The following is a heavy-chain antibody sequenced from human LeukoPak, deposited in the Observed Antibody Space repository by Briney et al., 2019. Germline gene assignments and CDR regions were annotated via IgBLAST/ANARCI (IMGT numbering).Heavy chain of an antibody. CDR3: ASLGYYDILTGPITTWYGMDV. D-gene: IGHD3-9*01. V-gene: IGHV5-51*01. Sequence: GESLKISCKGSGYIFTNYWIGWVRQMPGKGLEWMGFIYPAESNTKYSPSFQGQVTISADKSISTAYLQWSSLKASDTAMYYCASLGYYDILTGPITTWYGMDVWGQGTTVTVSS. CDR2: IYPAESNT. CDR1: GYIFTNYW. J-gene: IGHJ6*02.